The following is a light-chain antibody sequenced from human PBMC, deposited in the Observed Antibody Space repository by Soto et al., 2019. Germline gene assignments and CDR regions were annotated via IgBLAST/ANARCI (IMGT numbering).Light chain of an antibody. CDR2: DDS. Sequence: SSELTQPPSVSVAPGQTATITCGGNNSGSKSVHWYQQKPGQAPVLVVYDDSDRPSGISEPFSGSNSGNTATLTISRVEAGDEADSYCQVWDSSSDHYVFGTGTKLTVL. CDR3: QVWDSSSDHYV. J-gene: IGLJ1*01. V-gene: IGLV3-21*02. CDR1: NSGSKS.